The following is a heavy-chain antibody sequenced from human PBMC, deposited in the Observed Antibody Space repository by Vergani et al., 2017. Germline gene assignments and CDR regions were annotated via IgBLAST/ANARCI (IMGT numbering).Heavy chain of an antibody. CDR1: GGSISSGGYY. J-gene: IGHJ6*02. V-gene: IGHV4-61*08. CDR3: ARDLGYCSGGSCLVGYYYYYGMDV. D-gene: IGHD2-15*01. CDR2: IYYSGST. Sequence: QLQLQESGPGLVKPSETLSLTCTVSGGSISSGGYYWSWIRQHPGKGLEWIGYIYYSGSTNYNPSLQSRVTISVDTSKNQFSLKLSSVTAADTAVYYCARDLGYCSGGSCLVGYYYYYGMDVWGQGTTVTVSS.